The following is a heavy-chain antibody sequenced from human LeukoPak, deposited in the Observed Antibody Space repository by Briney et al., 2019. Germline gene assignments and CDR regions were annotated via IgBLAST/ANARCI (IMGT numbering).Heavy chain of an antibody. Sequence: KAGESLKISCKGSGYSFTSYWIGWVRQMPGKGLEWMGIIYPGDSETRYSPSFQGQVTISADKSISTAYLQWSSLKASDTAMYYCARHLHLVVADSYNYYYMDVWGKGTTVTISS. J-gene: IGHJ6*03. CDR1: GYSFTSYW. V-gene: IGHV5-51*01. CDR2: IYPGDSET. CDR3: ARHLHLVVADSYNYYYMDV. D-gene: IGHD2-15*01.